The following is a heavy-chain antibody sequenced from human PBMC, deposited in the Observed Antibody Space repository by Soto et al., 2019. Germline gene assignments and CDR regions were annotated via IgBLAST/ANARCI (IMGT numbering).Heavy chain of an antibody. J-gene: IGHJ4*02. CDR2: ISAYNGNT. CDR1: GYTFTSYG. V-gene: IGHV1-18*01. CDR3: ARQDYYDSSGYRADLDY. D-gene: IGHD3-22*01. Sequence: QVQLVQSGAEVKKPGASVKVSCKASGYTFTSYGISWVRQAPGQGLEWMGWISAYNGNTNYAQKLQGIVTMTIDTSTSTAYMGLRSLRSDDTAVYYCARQDYYDSSGYRADLDYWGQGTLVTVSS.